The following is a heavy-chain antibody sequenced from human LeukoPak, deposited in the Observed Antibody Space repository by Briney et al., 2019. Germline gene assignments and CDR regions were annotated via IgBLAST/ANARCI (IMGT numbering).Heavy chain of an antibody. D-gene: IGHD4-11*01. Sequence: AGGSLRLSCVGSGLSLSKSHMHWVRQAPGKGLEWVSSISSSSSYIYYADSVKGRFTISRDNAKNSLYLQMNSLRAEDTAVYYCARDPSNFRGWFDPWGQGTLVTVSS. CDR2: ISSSSSYI. J-gene: IGHJ5*02. CDR1: GLSLSKSH. CDR3: ARDPSNFRGWFDP. V-gene: IGHV3-21*01.